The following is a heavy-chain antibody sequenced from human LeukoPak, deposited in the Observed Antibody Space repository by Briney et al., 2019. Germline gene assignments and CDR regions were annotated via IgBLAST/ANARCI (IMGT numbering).Heavy chain of an antibody. CDR2: IIPIFGTA. V-gene: IGHV1-69*13. CDR3: ARDLRRVVVIPLSYYYYYGMDV. J-gene: IGHJ6*02. D-gene: IGHD3-22*01. Sequence: GASVKVSCKASGGTFSSYAISWVRQAPGQGLEWMGGIIPIFGTANYAQKFQGRVTITADESTSTAYMELSSLGSEDTAVYYCARDLRRVVVIPLSYYYYYGMDVWGQGTTVTVSS. CDR1: GGTFSSYA.